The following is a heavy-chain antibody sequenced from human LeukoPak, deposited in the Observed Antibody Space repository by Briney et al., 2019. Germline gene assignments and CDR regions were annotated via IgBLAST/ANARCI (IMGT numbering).Heavy chain of an antibody. D-gene: IGHD3-10*01. Sequence: SETLSLTCTVSGGSISGYYWSWIRQPPGKGLEWIGYIYNSGSTNYNPSLKSRVTISLDTSRNQFSLRLNSVTAADTAVYYCASTEVIYGSGMRTWGQGTLVTVSS. CDR2: IYNSGST. CDR3: ASTEVIYGSGMRT. J-gene: IGHJ5*02. V-gene: IGHV4-59*12. CDR1: GGSISGYY.